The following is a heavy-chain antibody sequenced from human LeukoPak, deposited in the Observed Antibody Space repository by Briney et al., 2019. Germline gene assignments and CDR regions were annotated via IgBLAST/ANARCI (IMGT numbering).Heavy chain of an antibody. J-gene: IGHJ4*02. D-gene: IGHD3-22*01. CDR3: ARAKADYDSSGYYSH. CDR2: MNPNSGNT. Sequence: ASVKVSCKASGGTFSSYAINWVRQATGQGLEWMGWMNPNSGNTGYAQKFQGRVTMTRNTSISTAYMELSSLRSEDTAVYYCARAKADYDSSGYYSHWGQGTLVTVSS. CDR1: GGTFSSYA. V-gene: IGHV1-8*02.